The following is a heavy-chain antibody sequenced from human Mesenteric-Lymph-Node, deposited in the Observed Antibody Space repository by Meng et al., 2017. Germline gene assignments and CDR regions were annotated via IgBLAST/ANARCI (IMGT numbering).Heavy chain of an antibody. CDR1: GVSISSNIR. V-gene: IGHV4-4*03. Sequence: ESGPRLVTPPGTLSLTGGVSGVSISSNIRWTWVRPPPGKGLEWIGDIDDSGSTNYNPSLNSRISISLDKSKNHFSLKVNSVTAADTAVYYCARGKQDAWELLAYWGQGALVTVSS. CDR3: ARGKQDAWELLAY. J-gene: IGHJ4*02. D-gene: IGHD1-26*01. CDR2: IDDSGST.